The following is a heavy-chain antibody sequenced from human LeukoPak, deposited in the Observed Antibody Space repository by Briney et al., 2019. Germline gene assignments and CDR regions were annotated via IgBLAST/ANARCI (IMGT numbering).Heavy chain of an antibody. J-gene: IGHJ3*02. CDR1: GYTFRSFD. CDR3: AREVWCSGDTCYRYAFDI. CDR2: VSPYNGKT. Sequence: GASVKVSCKASGYTFRSFDVNWVRQAPGQGLEWMAYVSPYNGKTEYAQKIQGRVTVATGTSTSTAYMELRNLRSDDTALYYCAREVWCSGDTCYRYAFDIWGQGTMVTVSS. V-gene: IGHV1-18*01. D-gene: IGHD2-15*01.